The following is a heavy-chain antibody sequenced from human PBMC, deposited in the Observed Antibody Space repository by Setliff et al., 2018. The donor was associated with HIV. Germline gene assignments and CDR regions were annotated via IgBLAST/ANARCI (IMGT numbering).Heavy chain of an antibody. Sequence: ASVKVSCKASGYTFTSYGISWVRQAPGQGLEWMGWISAYNGSTNYAQKLQGRVTMTTDTSTSTAYMELRSLRSDDTAVYYCANSQDWSGCYALDYWGQGTLVTVSS. V-gene: IGHV1-18*01. CDR1: GYTFTSYG. D-gene: IGHD3-3*01. CDR3: ANSQDWSGCYALDY. CDR2: ISAYNGST. J-gene: IGHJ4*02.